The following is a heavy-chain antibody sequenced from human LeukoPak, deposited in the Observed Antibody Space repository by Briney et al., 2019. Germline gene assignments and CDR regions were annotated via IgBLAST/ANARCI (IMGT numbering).Heavy chain of an antibody. D-gene: IGHD2-2*01. J-gene: IGHJ5*02. CDR1: GFTFSSYA. CDR2: ISYDGNNK. Sequence: GRSLRLSCAASGFTFSSYAMHWVRQAPGKGLEWVAVISYDGNNKYYTDSVKGRFTISRDNSKNTLYLQMNSLRAEDTAFYYCARDGVLPAASNWFDPWGQGTLVTVSS. V-gene: IGHV3-30-3*01. CDR3: ARDGVLPAASNWFDP.